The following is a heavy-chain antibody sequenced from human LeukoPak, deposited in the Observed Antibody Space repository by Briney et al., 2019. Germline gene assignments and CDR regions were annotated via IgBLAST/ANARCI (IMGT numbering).Heavy chain of an antibody. D-gene: IGHD4-23*01. CDR3: ARAQDGNSQGAFDI. Sequence: ASVKVSCKASGYTLTIYYIHWVRQAPGQGLEWMEIINPSGGSTNYAQKFQGRVTMTRDTSTSTVYMELSSLRSEDTAVYYCARAQDGNSQGAFDIWGQGTMVTVSS. J-gene: IGHJ3*02. CDR1: GYTLTIYY. V-gene: IGHV1-46*01. CDR2: INPSGGST.